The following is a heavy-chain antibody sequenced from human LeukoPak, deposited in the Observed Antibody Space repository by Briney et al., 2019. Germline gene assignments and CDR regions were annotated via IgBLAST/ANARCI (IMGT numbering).Heavy chain of an antibody. CDR1: GDSISSHY. V-gene: IGHV4-59*11. J-gene: IGHJ4*02. Sequence: KPSETLSLTCTVSGDSISSHYWSWIRQPPGKGLEWIGNIYYSGSTNYNPSLNSRVAMSVDTSKNQFSLKLSSVTTADTAIYYCASASYHVLTGFHFGYWGRGTPVTVSS. D-gene: IGHD3-9*01. CDR2: IYYSGST. CDR3: ASASYHVLTGFHFGY.